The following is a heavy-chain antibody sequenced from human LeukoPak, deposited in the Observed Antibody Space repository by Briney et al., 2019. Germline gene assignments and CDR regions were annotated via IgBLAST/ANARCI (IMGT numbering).Heavy chain of an antibody. CDR1: GYTLTGYY. V-gene: IGHV1-2*02. J-gene: IGHJ6*03. CDR2: INPNSGGT. CDR3: ARAGHYYYYYMDV. Sequence: ASVKVSCKASGYTLTGYYMHWVRQAPGQGLEWMGWINPNSGGTNYAQKFQGRVTMTRDTSISTAYMELSRLRSDDTAVYYCARAGHYYYYYMDVWGKGTTVTVSS. D-gene: IGHD2-8*02.